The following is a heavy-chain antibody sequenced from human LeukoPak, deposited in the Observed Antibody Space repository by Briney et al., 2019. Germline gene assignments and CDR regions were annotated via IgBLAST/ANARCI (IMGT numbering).Heavy chain of an antibody. Sequence: SVKVSCKASGYTFTSYLIHWVRQAPGQGLEWVGRVNPNDGSTIYAQRFQGRVTMTRDTSTNTVYLELTSLRSEDTAVYYCAKEREGTYYFDYWGQGTLVTVSS. V-gene: IGHV1-46*01. CDR1: GYTFTSYL. CDR3: AKEREGTYYFDY. CDR2: VNPNDGST. J-gene: IGHJ4*02. D-gene: IGHD1-26*01.